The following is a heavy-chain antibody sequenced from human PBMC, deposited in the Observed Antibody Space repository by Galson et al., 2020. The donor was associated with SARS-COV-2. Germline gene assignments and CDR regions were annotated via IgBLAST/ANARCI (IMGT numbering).Heavy chain of an antibody. J-gene: IGHJ5*02. D-gene: IGHD3-16*01. CDR2: ISPTGSST. CDR3: VKDLNGWGNA. V-gene: IGHV3-64D*08. CDR1: GFTFSSYA. Sequence: QAGGSLRLSCSASGFTFSSYAMHWVRQAPAKGLEYLSAISPTGSSTYSADSVKGRFTISRDNSRNTLFLQMRRLRVDDTAVYYCVKDLNGWGNAWGQGTLVTVSA.